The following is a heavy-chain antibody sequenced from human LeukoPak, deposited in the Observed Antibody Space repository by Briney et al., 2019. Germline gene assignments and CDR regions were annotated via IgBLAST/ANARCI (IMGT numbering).Heavy chain of an antibody. Sequence: GGPLRLSCAASGFTFDGYGMYWVRQAPGKGLEWVSGITWNSDDMAYADSVKGRFTISRDNAKNCLYLQMNSLRVEDTALYYCTKVTDWRTGFDYWGQGTLVTVSS. V-gene: IGHV3-9*01. CDR2: ITWNSDDM. CDR3: TKVTDWRTGFDY. CDR1: GFTFDGYG. J-gene: IGHJ4*02. D-gene: IGHD3-9*01.